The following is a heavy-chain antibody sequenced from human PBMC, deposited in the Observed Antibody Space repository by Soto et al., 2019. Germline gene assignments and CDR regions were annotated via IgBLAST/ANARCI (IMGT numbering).Heavy chain of an antibody. CDR3: ARDGTYDSSGPVPDY. D-gene: IGHD3-22*01. V-gene: IGHV1-18*01. Sequence: ASVKVSCKASGYTFTSYGISWVRQAPGQGLEWMGWISAYNGNTNYAQKLQGRVTMTTDTSTSTAYMELRSLRSDDTAVYYCARDGTYDSSGPVPDYWGQGTLVTVSS. J-gene: IGHJ4*02. CDR2: ISAYNGNT. CDR1: GYTFTSYG.